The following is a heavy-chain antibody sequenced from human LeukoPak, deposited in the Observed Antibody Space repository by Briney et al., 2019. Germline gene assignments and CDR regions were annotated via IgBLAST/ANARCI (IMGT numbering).Heavy chain of an antibody. CDR1: GFTFSSYG. CDR2: IRYDGSNK. V-gene: IGHV3-30*02. Sequence: GGSLRLSCAASGFTFSSYGMHWVRQAPGKGLEWVAFIRYDGSNKYYADSVKGRFTISRDNSKNTLYLQMNSLRAEDTAVYYCAGESGLWYSSFSNWFDPWGQGTLVTVSS. J-gene: IGHJ5*02. D-gene: IGHD6-13*01. CDR3: AGESGLWYSSFSNWFDP.